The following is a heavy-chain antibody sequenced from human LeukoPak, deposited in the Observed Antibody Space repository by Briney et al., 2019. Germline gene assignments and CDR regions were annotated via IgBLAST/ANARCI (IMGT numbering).Heavy chain of an antibody. J-gene: IGHJ3*02. V-gene: IGHV4-61*09. D-gene: IGHD3-22*01. Sequence: PSETLSLTCTVSGDSISIGSYYWSWIRQPAGKGLEWIGHMNTTGSTKYNPSLKSRVTISVDRTNNQFSLKLSSVTAADTAVYYCARHTIVVITLGAFDIWGQGTMVTVSS. CDR1: GDSISIGSYY. CDR2: MNTTGST. CDR3: ARHTIVVITLGAFDI.